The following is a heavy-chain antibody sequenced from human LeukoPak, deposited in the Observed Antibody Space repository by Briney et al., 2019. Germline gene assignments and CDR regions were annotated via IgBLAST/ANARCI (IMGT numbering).Heavy chain of an antibody. CDR3: VSDPPGKTKTFEI. D-gene: IGHD1-14*01. CDR1: GGSITSGPYF. J-gene: IGHJ3*02. V-gene: IGHV4-39*01. Sequence: KPSETLSLTCTVSGGSITSGPYFWGWIRQPPGKGLEYVGAIFYSGITYYNPSLKSRAAISVDTSKNQFSLTLTSVTAVDTAVYFCVSDPPGKTKTFEIWGQGTMVTVS. CDR2: IFYSGIT.